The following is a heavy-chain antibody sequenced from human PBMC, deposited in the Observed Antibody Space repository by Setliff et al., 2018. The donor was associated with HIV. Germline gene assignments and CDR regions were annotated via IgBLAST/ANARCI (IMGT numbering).Heavy chain of an antibody. Sequence: SVKVSCKASGGTFSSYAISWVRQAPGQGLEWVGGIIPIFETTNYAQKFQGRVTITADKSTSTIYMELSSLRSDDTAVFYCARGVKGIATTGKYYFDYWGQGTLVTVPQ. CDR3: ARGVKGIATTGKYYFDY. CDR2: IIPIFETT. V-gene: IGHV1-69*06. D-gene: IGHD6-13*01. CDR1: GGTFSSYA. J-gene: IGHJ4*02.